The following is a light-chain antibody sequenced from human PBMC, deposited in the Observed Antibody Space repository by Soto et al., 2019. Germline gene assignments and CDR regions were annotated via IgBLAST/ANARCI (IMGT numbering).Light chain of an antibody. CDR2: DAS. V-gene: IGKV3-11*01. J-gene: IGKJ4*01. CDR1: QSVSSD. Sequence: EIVLTQSPATLSLSPGERATLSCRASQSVSSDLAGYQQKPGQAPRLLIYDASDRATGIPARFSGRGSGTDVTLAISSREPEDFAVYYCQQRTNWPPLTFGGGTKVKNK. CDR3: QQRTNWPPLT.